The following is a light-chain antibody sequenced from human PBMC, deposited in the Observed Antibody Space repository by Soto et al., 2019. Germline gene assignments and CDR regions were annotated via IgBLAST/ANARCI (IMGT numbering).Light chain of an antibody. J-gene: IGLJ2*01. CDR1: SSDVGGYNY. Sequence: QSALTQPASASGSPGQSITISCTGTSSDVGGYNYVSWYQQHPGKAPKLMIYDVTNRPSGVSNRFSGSKSGNTASLAISGLQDEDEADYYCSSSTSSSTRVVFGGGTKLTVL. CDR3: SSSTSSSTRVV. CDR2: DVT. V-gene: IGLV2-14*01.